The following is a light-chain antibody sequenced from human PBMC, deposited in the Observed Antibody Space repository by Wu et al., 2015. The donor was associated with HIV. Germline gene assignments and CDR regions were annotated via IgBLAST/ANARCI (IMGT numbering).Light chain of an antibody. Sequence: DIQMTQSPSSLSASVGDRVTITCRASQSISSYLNWYQQKPGKAPKLLIYAASSLQSGVPSRFSGSGFGTDFTLTISSLQPEDFATYYCQQLNSYPLTFGGGTKVEIK. V-gene: IGKV1-39*01. CDR3: QQLNSYPLT. CDR1: QSISSY. CDR2: AAS. J-gene: IGKJ4*01.